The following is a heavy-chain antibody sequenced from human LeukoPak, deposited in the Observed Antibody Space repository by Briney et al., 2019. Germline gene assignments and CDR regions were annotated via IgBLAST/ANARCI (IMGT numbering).Heavy chain of an antibody. CDR3: VTDLVIKGYFDY. Sequence: PGGSLRLSCAASGFTFSNVWMSWVRQVPGKGLEWVGRIRRKTDGETTDHAAPVKGRFTLSRDDSKNTLYLQMNSLKTEDTAVYYCVTDLVIKGYFDYWGQGALVTVSS. D-gene: IGHD2-21*01. CDR1: GFTFSNVW. V-gene: IGHV3-15*01. J-gene: IGHJ4*02. CDR2: IRRKTDGETT.